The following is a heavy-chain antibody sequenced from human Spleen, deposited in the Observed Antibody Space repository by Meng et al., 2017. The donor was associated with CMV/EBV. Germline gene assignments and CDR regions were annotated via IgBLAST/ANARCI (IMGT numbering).Heavy chain of an antibody. CDR1: YY. J-gene: IGHJ4*02. Sequence: YYMHWVRQAPGQGLEWMGWINPNSGGTNYAQKFQGRVTMTRDTSISTAYMELSRLRSDDTAVYYCAREGQQLTGGWLQFGGESGFDYWGQGTLVTVSS. D-gene: IGHD5-24*01. CDR2: INPNSGGT. CDR3: AREGQQLTGGWLQFGGESGFDY. V-gene: IGHV1-2*02.